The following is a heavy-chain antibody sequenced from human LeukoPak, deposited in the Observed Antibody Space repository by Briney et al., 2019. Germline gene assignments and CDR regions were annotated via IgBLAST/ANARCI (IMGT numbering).Heavy chain of an antibody. Sequence: PGGSLRLSCAASGFTFSRYAMSWVRQAPGKGLEWVSAISGSGGSTYYADSVKGRFTISRDNSKNTLYLQMNSLRAEDTAVYYCALLGGYSYGYDYWGQGTLVTVSS. CDR1: GFTFSRYA. D-gene: IGHD5-18*01. CDR2: ISGSGGST. V-gene: IGHV3-23*01. J-gene: IGHJ4*02. CDR3: ALLGGYSYGYDY.